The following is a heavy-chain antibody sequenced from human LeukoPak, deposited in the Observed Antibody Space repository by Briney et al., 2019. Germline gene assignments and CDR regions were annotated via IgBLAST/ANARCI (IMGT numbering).Heavy chain of an antibody. J-gene: IGHJ4*02. CDR2: VSSSSSYI. CDR1: GFTFSSYS. D-gene: IGHD6-6*01. CDR3: ARESLEYSSSLGFDY. Sequence: GGSLRLSCAASGFTFSSYSMNWVRQAPGKGLEWFSSVSSSSSYIYYADSVKCRFTISRDNAKNSLYLQMNSLRAEDTAVSYCARESLEYSSSLGFDYWGQGTLVTVSS. V-gene: IGHV3-21*01.